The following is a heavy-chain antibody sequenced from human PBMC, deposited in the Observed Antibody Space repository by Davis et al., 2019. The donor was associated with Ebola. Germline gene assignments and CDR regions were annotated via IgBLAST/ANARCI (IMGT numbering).Heavy chain of an antibody. CDR2: ISGSGGST. CDR1: GFTFSSYA. J-gene: IGHJ4*02. CDR3: ANRTPGLRFLEWLSDPPFDY. V-gene: IGHV3-23*01. Sequence: GESLKISCAASGFTFSSYAMSWVRQAPGKGLEWVSAISGSGGSTYYADSVKGRFTISRDHSKNTLYLQMNSLRAEDTAVYYCANRTPGLRFLEWLSDPPFDYWGQGTLVTVSS. D-gene: IGHD3-3*01.